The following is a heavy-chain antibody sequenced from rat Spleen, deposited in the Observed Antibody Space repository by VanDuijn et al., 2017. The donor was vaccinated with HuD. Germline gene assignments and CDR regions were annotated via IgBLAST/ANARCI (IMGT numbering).Heavy chain of an antibody. V-gene: IGHV5-19*01. J-gene: IGHJ2*01. CDR3: ARHSLYYYSRYIHEYFDN. CDR2: ISPSGATT. D-gene: IGHD1-2*01. Sequence: EVQLVESGGGLVQPGRSLKLSCAASGFTLSDYVMHWIRQAPTKGLEWVTSISPSGATTNYRDSVKGRFTISRDNARGTLYLQMDSLRSEDTATYYCARHSLYYYSRYIHEYFDNWGQGVMVTVSS. CDR1: GFTLSDYV.